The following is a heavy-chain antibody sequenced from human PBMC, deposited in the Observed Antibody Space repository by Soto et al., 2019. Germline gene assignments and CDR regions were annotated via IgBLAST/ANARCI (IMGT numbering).Heavy chain of an antibody. Sequence: EVQLLESGGGLVQPGGSLRLSCAASGFTFSTYAMSWVRQAPGKGLEWVSAISSGGAGTYYADSVRGRFTISRDNSMNTLYLQMNSLRADDTAVYYCAKGGYSYYFDYWGQGTLVTVSS. V-gene: IGHV3-23*01. D-gene: IGHD2-15*01. J-gene: IGHJ4*02. CDR1: GFTFSTYA. CDR2: ISSGGAGT. CDR3: AKGGYSYYFDY.